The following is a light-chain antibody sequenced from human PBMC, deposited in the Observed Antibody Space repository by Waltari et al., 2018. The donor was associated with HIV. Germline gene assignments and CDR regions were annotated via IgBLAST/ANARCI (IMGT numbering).Light chain of an antibody. Sequence: DIVMTQSPASVSVSLGERVTINCTSSQSVLYNSNNKNYLVWYQQKSGRPPKVRLSWASTRESGVPDRFSGSGSGTQFSLTVSSLQADDVAVYYCQQYYSIPITFGQGTRLDIK. J-gene: IGKJ5*01. CDR1: QSVLYNSNNKNY. CDR3: QQYYSIPIT. V-gene: IGKV4-1*01. CDR2: WAS.